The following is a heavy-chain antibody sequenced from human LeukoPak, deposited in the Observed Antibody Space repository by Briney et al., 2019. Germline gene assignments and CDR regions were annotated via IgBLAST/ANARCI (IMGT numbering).Heavy chain of an antibody. V-gene: IGHV3-30*18. CDR2: MSSDGGNE. J-gene: IGHJ5*02. Sequence: GGSLRLSCATSGFTFNTFDMHWVRQTRGAGLEWVALMSSDGGNEYYSDSVGGRFTISRDRNSLYLQMGSLRPEDTGLYFCAKERYPMKTFGSWGQGTLVTVSS. D-gene: IGHD3-9*01. CDR1: GFTFNTFD. CDR3: AKERYPMKTFGS.